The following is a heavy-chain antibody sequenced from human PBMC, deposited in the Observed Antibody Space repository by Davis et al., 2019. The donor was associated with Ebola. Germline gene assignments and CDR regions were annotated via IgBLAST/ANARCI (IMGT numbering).Heavy chain of an antibody. J-gene: IGHJ5*02. Sequence: AASVKVSCKTSGYTFSGYAISWVRQAPGQGLEWSGRINVYNGHTNYAQNFQGRVTVSTDTSTSIAYMELRSLRSDDTALYYCARDATTVTTIWFDPWGQGTLVTASS. D-gene: IGHD4-17*01. V-gene: IGHV1-18*01. CDR1: GYTFSGYA. CDR2: INVYNGHT. CDR3: ARDATTVTTIWFDP.